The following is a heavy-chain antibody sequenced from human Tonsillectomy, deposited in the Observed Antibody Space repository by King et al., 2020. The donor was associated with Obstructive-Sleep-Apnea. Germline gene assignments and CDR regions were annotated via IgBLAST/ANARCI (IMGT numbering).Heavy chain of an antibody. J-gene: IGHJ1*01. CDR1: GFSISSGYY. D-gene: IGHD3-10*01. CDR2: ISYSGST. Sequence: VQLQESGPGLVKPSETLSLTCTVSGFSISSGYYWGWIRQPPGKGLEWIGSISYSGSTFYNPSLRGRLTISVETSENQFSLKLTSVTAADTAVYYCAKDRGFGAWSDNGGQGSLVTVSS. CDR3: AKDRGFGAWSDN. V-gene: IGHV4-38-2*02.